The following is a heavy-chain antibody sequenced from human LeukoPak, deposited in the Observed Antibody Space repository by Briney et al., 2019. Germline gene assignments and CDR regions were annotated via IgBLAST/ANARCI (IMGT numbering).Heavy chain of an antibody. V-gene: IGHV4-30-2*01. Sequence: SQTLSLTCAVSGGSISSGGYSWSWIRQPPGKGLEWIGYIYHSGSTYYNPSLKSRVIISVDTSKNQFSLKLSSVTAADTAVYYCARGGYCSSTSCSPYDAFDIWGQGTMVTVSS. J-gene: IGHJ3*02. CDR1: GGSISSGGYS. CDR2: IYHSGST. D-gene: IGHD2-2*01. CDR3: ARGGYCSSTSCSPYDAFDI.